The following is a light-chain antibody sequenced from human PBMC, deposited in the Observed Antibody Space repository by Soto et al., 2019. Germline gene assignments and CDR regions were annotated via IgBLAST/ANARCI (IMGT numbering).Light chain of an antibody. CDR1: SSNIGGNT. Sequence: QSVLTQPPSASGTPGQRVTISCSGSSSNIGGNTVDWYQQFPGTAPKLLIYHDEHRPSGVPDRFSGSKSGTSMSLAISGLQPEDEADYFCGAWDGTMDGPVLGGGTKLTVL. CDR3: GAWDGTMDGPV. CDR2: HDE. V-gene: IGLV1-44*01. J-gene: IGLJ2*01.